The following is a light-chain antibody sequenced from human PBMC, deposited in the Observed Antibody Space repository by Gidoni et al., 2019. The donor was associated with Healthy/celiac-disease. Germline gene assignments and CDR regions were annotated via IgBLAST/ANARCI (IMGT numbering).Light chain of an antibody. Sequence: DIVMTQSPDPLAGSLGERATITCKSSQSVLYSSNNKNYLAWYQQKPGQPPKLLIYWASTRESGVPDRFSGSGSGTDFTLTISSLQAEDVAVYYCQQYYSTPLTFGGGTKVEIK. CDR1: QSVLYSSNNKNY. V-gene: IGKV4-1*01. J-gene: IGKJ4*01. CDR2: WAS. CDR3: QQYYSTPLT.